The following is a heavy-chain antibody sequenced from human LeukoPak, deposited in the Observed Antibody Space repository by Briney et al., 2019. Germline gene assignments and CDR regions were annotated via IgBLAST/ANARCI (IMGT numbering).Heavy chain of an antibody. CDR2: IIPIFGTA. CDR1: GGTFSSYA. J-gene: IGHJ4*02. Sequence: SVKVSCKASGGTFSSYAISWVRQAPGQGLEWMGGIIPIFGTANYAQKFQGRVTITTDESTSTAYMELSSLRTEDTAFYYCARPRSAWSQGGDFEYWGQGALVTVSS. D-gene: IGHD6-19*01. CDR3: ARPRSAWSQGGDFEY. V-gene: IGHV1-69*05.